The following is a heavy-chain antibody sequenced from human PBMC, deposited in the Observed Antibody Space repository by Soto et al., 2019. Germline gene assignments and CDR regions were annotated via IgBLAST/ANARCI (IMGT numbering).Heavy chain of an antibody. Sequence: SETLSLTCTVSGGSVSSGDYYWSWIRQPPGKGLEWIGYIYYSGSTNYNPSLKSRVSISLDTSKNQFSLRLASVTAADTAVYYCARIPVDTYMINWFDPWGQGTLVTVSS. D-gene: IGHD5-18*01. J-gene: IGHJ5*02. V-gene: IGHV4-61*08. CDR3: ARIPVDTYMINWFDP. CDR1: GGSVSSGDYY. CDR2: IYYSGST.